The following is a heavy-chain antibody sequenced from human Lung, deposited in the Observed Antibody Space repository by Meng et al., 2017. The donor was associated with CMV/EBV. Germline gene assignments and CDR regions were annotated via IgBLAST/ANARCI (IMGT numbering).Heavy chain of an antibody. CDR3: VTVISSYSSTWEYNLYYAYYGMDD. V-gene: IGHV3-30-3*01. CDR1: GFSFSIYG. D-gene: IGHD6-13*01. Sequence: GGSLRLXCEASGFSFSIYGMHWVRQAPGKGLEWVALISNDGSNEYYADSVEGRFTISRDNSKNTLYLQMNSLRTEDTAVYYCVTVISSYSSTWEYNLYYAYYGMDDWGQGNXVXVSS. CDR2: ISNDGSNE. J-gene: IGHJ6*02.